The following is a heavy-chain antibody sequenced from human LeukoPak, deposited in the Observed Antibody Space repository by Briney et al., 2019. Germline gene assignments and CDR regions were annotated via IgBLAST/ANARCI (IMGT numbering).Heavy chain of an antibody. J-gene: IGHJ6*03. CDR3: ARARYYDSSGYPHYYYYYMDV. CDR2: IYTSGST. D-gene: IGHD3-22*01. CDR1: GGSISSYY. V-gene: IGHV4-4*07. Sequence: PSETLSLTCTVSGGSISSYYWSWIRQPAGKGLEWIGRIYTSGSTNYNPSLKSRVTMSVDTSKNQFSLKLSSVTAAGTAVYYCARARYYDSSGYPHYYYYYMDVWGKGTTVTVSS.